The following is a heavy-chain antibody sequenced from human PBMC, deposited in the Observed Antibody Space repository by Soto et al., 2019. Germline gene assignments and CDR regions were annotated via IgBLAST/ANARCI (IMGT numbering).Heavy chain of an antibody. CDR1: GFPFSSHG. CDR3: ANGKNSNIPEFDY. Sequence: QVQLVESGGGVVQPGRSLRLSCAVSGFPFSSHGIHWVRQAPGKGLEWVSGISYDGSRKYYADSVKGRFTISRDNSKDTLYLQMNSLRAEDTAVYYCANGKNSNIPEFDYWGQGTLVTVSS. D-gene: IGHD6-13*01. J-gene: IGHJ4*02. V-gene: IGHV3-30*18. CDR2: ISYDGSRK.